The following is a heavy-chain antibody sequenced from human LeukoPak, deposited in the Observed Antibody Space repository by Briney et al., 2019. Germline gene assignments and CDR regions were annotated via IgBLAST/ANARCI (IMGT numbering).Heavy chain of an antibody. CDR3: VKGPVSAIVGATTLDY. V-gene: IGHV3-30-3*01. CDR1: GFTFSNYA. CDR2: ISDDGSRQ. Sequence: GRSLRLSCAATGFTFSNYAIHWGRQAPGKGLEWVAFISDDGSRQHYADSVKGRFTISRDNSKNTLNLQMNSLRAEDTAVYYCVKGPVSAIVGATTLDYWGQGTLVTVSS. J-gene: IGHJ4*02. D-gene: IGHD1-26*01.